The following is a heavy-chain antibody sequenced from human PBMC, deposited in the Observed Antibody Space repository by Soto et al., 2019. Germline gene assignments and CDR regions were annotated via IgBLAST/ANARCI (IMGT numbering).Heavy chain of an antibody. D-gene: IGHD2-8*01. CDR1: GYSFTTYG. J-gene: IGHJ6*02. CDR3: AKNGHPPYYYYGMDV. Sequence: ASVKASCKASGYSFTTYGISWVRQAPGQGLEWMGWISGYNGDTNNAQKFQDRVTMTIDRSTTTAYLELRSLTSDDTAVYYCAKNGHPPYYYYGMDVWGQGTTVTV. CDR2: ISGYNGDT. V-gene: IGHV1-18*01.